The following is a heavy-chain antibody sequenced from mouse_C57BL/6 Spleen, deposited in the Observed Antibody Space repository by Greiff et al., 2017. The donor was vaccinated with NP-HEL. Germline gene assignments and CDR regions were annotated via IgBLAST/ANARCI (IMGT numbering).Heavy chain of an antibody. CDR3: ARSSSNSPMDY. Sequence: VQLQQPGAELVRPGSSVKLSCKASGYTFTSYWMHWVKQRPIQGLEWIGNIDPSDSETHYNQKFKDKATLTVDKSSSTAYMQLSSLTSEDSAVYYCARSSSNSPMDYWGQGTSVTVSS. CDR2: IDPSDSET. D-gene: IGHD2-10*02. J-gene: IGHJ4*01. V-gene: IGHV1-52*01. CDR1: GYTFTSYW.